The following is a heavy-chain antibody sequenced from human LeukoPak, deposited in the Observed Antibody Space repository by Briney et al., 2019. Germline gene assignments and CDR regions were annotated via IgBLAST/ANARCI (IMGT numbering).Heavy chain of an antibody. CDR3: ARAVAGYYYYGMDV. CDR1: GYTFTGYY. D-gene: IGHD6-19*01. Sequence: ASVKVSCKASGYTFTGYYMHWVRQAPGQGLEWMGWINPNSGGTNYAQKFQGRVTMTRNTSISTAYMELSSLRSEDTAVYYCARAVAGYYYYGMDVWGQGTTVTVSS. V-gene: IGHV1-2*02. CDR2: INPNSGGT. J-gene: IGHJ6*02.